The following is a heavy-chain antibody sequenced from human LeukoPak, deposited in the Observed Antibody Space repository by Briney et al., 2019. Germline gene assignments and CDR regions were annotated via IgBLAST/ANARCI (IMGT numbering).Heavy chain of an antibody. CDR3: ARVFGDYDPLFDY. CDR2: IYYSGST. CDR1: GGSISSGGYY. D-gene: IGHD4-17*01. J-gene: IGHJ4*02. Sequence: SETLSLTCTVSGGSISSGGYYWSWIRQHPGKGLEWIGYIYYSGSTYYNPSLKSRVTISVDTSKNQFSLKLSSVTAADTAVYYCARVFGDYDPLFDYWGQGTLVTVSS. V-gene: IGHV4-31*03.